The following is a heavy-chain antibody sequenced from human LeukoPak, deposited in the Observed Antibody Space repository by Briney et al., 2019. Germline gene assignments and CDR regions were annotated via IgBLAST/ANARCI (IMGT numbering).Heavy chain of an antibody. V-gene: IGHV4-4*07. CDR2: IYANGDT. CDR3: ARAAGAAGGQYFDY. J-gene: IGHJ4*02. Sequence: SETLSHTCTVSGGSISGYYWSWIRQPAGQGLEWIGRIYANGDTRYNPSLKSRVTMSVDTSKNQLSLKLRPVTAADTAVYYCARAAGAAGGQYFDYWGQGTLVTVSS. CDR1: GGSISGYY. D-gene: IGHD6-13*01.